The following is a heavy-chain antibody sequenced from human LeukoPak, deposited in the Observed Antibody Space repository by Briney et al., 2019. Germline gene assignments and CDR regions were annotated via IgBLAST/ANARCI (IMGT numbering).Heavy chain of an antibody. V-gene: IGHV3-7*03. CDR3: ARNIVATIAVLDY. CDR1: GFTFSSCW. D-gene: IGHD5-12*01. Sequence: PGGSLRLSCAASGFTFSSCWMSWVRQAPGKGLEWVANIKPDESEKYYVDSVKGRFIISRDNVKNSLYLQMDSLRAEDTAMYYCARNIVATIAVLDYWGQGTLVTVSS. CDR2: IKPDESEK. J-gene: IGHJ4*02.